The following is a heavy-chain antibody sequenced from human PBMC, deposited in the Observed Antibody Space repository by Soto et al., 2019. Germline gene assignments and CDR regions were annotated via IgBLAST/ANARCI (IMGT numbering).Heavy chain of an antibody. J-gene: IGHJ4*02. CDR3: ARDPYY. V-gene: IGHV3-33*01. CDR1: GFTFSNYG. CDR2: IWHDGKNK. Sequence: PGGSLRLSCVVSGFTFSNYGLHWVRQAPGKGLEWEAIIWHDGKNKDYADSVKGRFTVSRDNSKNALYLQMNSLTAGDTAVYHCARDPYYWGQGTLVTVSS.